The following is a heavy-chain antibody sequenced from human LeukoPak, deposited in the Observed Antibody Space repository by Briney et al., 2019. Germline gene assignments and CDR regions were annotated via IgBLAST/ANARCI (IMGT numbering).Heavy chain of an antibody. CDR3: ARDSKAAPYFDY. Sequence: PGGSLRLSCAASGFTFSSYAMHWVRQAPGKGLECVAVISYDGSNKYYADSVKGRFTISRDNSKNTLYLQMNSLRAEDTAVYYCARDSKAAPYFDYWGQGTLVTVSS. V-gene: IGHV3-30-3*01. J-gene: IGHJ4*02. CDR1: GFTFSSYA. CDR2: ISYDGSNK.